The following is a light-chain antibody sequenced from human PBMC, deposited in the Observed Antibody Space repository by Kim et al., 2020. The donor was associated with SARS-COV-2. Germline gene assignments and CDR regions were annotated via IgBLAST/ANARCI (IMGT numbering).Light chain of an antibody. V-gene: IGKV3-15*01. CDR2: GAS. CDR1: QSVSSN. Sequence: VSPGERATLSCGASQSVSSNLAWYQQKPGQAPRLLIYGASTRATGIPARFSGSGSGTEFTLTISSLQSEDFAVYYCQQYNIWPITFGQGTRLEIK. J-gene: IGKJ5*01. CDR3: QQYNIWPIT.